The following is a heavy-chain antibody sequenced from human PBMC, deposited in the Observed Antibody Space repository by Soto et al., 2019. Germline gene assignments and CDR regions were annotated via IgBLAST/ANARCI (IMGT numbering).Heavy chain of an antibody. J-gene: IGHJ4*02. CDR1: GFSFSDYY. V-gene: IGHV3-72*01. Sequence: EVQLVESGGGLVQPGGSLRLSCAASGFSFSDYYINWVRQAPGKGLEWVGRTRNKASSYTTDYAAFVKGRFTISRDDSKNLIYLQMNSLKTEDTDVYYCSRESSSSGPYYEYWGQGTLVTVSS. CDR3: SRESSSSGPYYEY. D-gene: IGHD3-22*01. CDR2: TRNKASSYTT.